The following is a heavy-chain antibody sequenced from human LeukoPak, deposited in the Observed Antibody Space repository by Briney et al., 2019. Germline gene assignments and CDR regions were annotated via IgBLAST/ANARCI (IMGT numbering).Heavy chain of an antibody. V-gene: IGHV3-53*01. D-gene: IGHD3-22*01. Sequence: GDSLTPSCAASEFTVTSNYMSWVRQAPGKGLQWLSVIYPGGAIYYADSVKGRFIISRDNSKNTLSLQMTSLTADDTAVYYCVRGPRYYDDSGFHYGVFDIWGQGTVVTVSS. CDR2: IYPGGAI. CDR1: EFTVTSNY. J-gene: IGHJ3*02. CDR3: VRGPRYYDDSGFHYGVFDI.